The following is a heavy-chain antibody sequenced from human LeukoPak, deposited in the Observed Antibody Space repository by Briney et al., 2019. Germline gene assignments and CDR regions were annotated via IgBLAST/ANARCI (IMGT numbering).Heavy chain of an antibody. J-gene: IGHJ6*03. CDR1: GGSISSSSYY. Sequence: SETLSLTRTVSGGSISSSSYYWGWIRQPPGKGLEWIGSIYYSGSTYYNPSLKSRFTISVDTSKNQFSLKLSSVTAADTAVYYCARTSRYSSGWYRLFYYMDVWGKGTTVTVSS. V-gene: IGHV4-39*01. CDR3: ARTSRYSSGWYRLFYYMDV. D-gene: IGHD6-19*01. CDR2: IYYSGST.